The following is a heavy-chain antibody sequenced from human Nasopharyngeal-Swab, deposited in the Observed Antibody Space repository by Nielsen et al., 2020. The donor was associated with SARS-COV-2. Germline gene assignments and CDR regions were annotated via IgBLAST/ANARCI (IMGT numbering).Heavy chain of an antibody. CDR2: VHWDDEK. D-gene: IGHD2-2*01. Sequence: WIRQPPGKALEWLALVHWDDEKRYSPSLKSRLTIIKDTSKNQVVLTMTNVDPVDTATYYCARGYQLIRGFDYWGQGTLVTVSS. V-gene: IGHV2-5*02. CDR3: ARGYQLIRGFDY. J-gene: IGHJ4*02.